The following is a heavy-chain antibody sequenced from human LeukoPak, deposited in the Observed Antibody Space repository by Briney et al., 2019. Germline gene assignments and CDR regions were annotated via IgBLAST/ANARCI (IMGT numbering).Heavy chain of an antibody. V-gene: IGHV4-39*01. CDR3: ARAYYDFWSGQLYYFDY. D-gene: IGHD3-3*01. Sequence: SETLSLTCTVSGGSISSSSYYWGWIRQPPGKGLEWIGSIYYSGGTYYNPSLKSRVTISVDTSKNQFSLKLSSVTAADTAVYYCARAYYDFWSGQLYYFDYWGQGTLVTVSS. CDR1: GGSISSSSYY. CDR2: IYYSGGT. J-gene: IGHJ4*02.